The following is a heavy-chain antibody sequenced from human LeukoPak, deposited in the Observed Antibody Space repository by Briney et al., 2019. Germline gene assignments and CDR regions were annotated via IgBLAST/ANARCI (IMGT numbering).Heavy chain of an antibody. D-gene: IGHD6-13*01. V-gene: IGHV3-21*01. CDR2: ISSSSTYI. Sequence: GGSLRLSCAASGFTFRSHAFHWVRQAPGKGLEWVSSISSSSTYIYYADSVKGRFTVSRDNAKNSLYLQMNSLRAEDTAVYFCASQYTSSRIFDDWGQGTLVTVSS. CDR1: GFTFRSHA. CDR3: ASQYTSSRIFDD. J-gene: IGHJ4*02.